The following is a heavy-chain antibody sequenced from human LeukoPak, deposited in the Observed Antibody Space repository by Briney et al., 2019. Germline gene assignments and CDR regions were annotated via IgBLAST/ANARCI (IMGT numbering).Heavy chain of an antibody. CDR3: ATGKKYSSSWYAQYYFDY. CDR2: FDPEDGET. D-gene: IGHD6-13*01. J-gene: IGHJ4*02. V-gene: IGHV1-24*01. CDR1: GYTLTELS. Sequence: ASVKVSCKVSGYTLTELSMHWVRQAPGKGLEWMGGFDPEDGETIYAQKFQGRVTMTEDTSTDTAYMELSSLRSEDTAVYYCATGKKYSSSWYAQYYFDYWGQGTLVTVSS.